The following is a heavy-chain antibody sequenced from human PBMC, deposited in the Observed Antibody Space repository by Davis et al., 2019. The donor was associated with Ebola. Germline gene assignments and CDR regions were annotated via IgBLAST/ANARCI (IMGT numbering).Heavy chain of an antibody. CDR3: ARRAPYYDFWSGYSDYYYYYYMDV. CDR2: ISAYNGNT. J-gene: IGHJ6*03. CDR1: GYTFTSYG. D-gene: IGHD3-3*01. Sequence: ASVKVSCKASGYTFTSYGISWVRQAPGQGLEWMGWISAYNGNTNYAQKLQGRVTMTTDTSTSTAYMELRSLRSDDTAVYYCARRAPYYDFWSGYSDYYYYYYMDVWGKGTTVTVSS. V-gene: IGHV1-18*04.